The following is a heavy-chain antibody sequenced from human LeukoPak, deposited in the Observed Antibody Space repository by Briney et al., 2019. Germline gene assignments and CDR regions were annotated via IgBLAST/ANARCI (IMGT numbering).Heavy chain of an antibody. J-gene: IGHJ4*02. Sequence: PSETLSLTCTVSGSSISSGGYYWSWIRQHPGKGLEWIGYIYYSGSTYYNPSLKSRVTISVDTSKNQFSLKLSSVTAADTAVYYCARDIDGYYFDYWGQGTLVTVSS. CDR3: ARDIDGYYFDY. CDR2: IYYSGST. V-gene: IGHV4-31*03. D-gene: IGHD3-10*01. CDR1: GSSISSGGYY.